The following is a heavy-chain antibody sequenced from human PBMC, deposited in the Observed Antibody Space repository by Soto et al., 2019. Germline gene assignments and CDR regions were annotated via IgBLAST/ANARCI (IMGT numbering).Heavy chain of an antibody. Sequence: PRASLKISCKGSGYNFTTHWVAWVRQMPGKGLEYMGIIYPGDSATRYSPSFQGQVTISVDTSISTVFLHWSSLKASDTAMYYCARRRLIVAAAHFDYWGQGALVTVSS. CDR3: ARRRLIVAAAHFDY. CDR1: GYNFTTHW. J-gene: IGHJ4*02. D-gene: IGHD1-26*01. V-gene: IGHV5-51*01. CDR2: IYPGDSAT.